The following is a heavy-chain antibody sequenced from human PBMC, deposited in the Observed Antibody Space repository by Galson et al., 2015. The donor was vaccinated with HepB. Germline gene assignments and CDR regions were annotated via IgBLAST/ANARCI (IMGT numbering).Heavy chain of an antibody. CDR1: GGTFSSYA. CDR2: IIPIFGTA. D-gene: IGHD3-22*01. V-gene: IGHV1-69*13. J-gene: IGHJ4*02. Sequence: SVKVSCKASGGTFSSYAISWVRQAPGQGLEWMGGIIPIFGTANYAQKFQGKVTITADESTSTAYMELSSLRSEDTAVYYCARAVYYDSSGYYWGYWGQGTLVTVSS. CDR3: ARAVYYDSSGYYWGY.